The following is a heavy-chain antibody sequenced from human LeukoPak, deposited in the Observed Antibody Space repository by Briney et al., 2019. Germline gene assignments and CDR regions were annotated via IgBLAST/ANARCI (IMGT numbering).Heavy chain of an antibody. V-gene: IGHV3-7*01. CDR2: IKQDGSEK. Sequence: GGSLRLSCAASGFTFSSYWMSWVRQAPGKGLEWVANIKQDGSEKYYVDSVKGRFTISRDNAKNSLYLQMNSLRAEDTAVYYCARPSSSSGYYYYYYGMDVWGQGTTVTVSS. J-gene: IGHJ6*02. CDR3: ARPSSSSGYYYYYYGMDV. D-gene: IGHD6-6*01. CDR1: GFTFSSYW.